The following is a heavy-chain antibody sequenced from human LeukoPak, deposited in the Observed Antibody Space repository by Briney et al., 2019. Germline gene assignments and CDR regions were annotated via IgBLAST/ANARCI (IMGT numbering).Heavy chain of an antibody. CDR2: IYYSGST. Sequence: SETLSLTCTVCGGSISSYYWSWIRQPPGKGLEWIGYIYYSGSTNYNPSLKSRVTISVDTSKNQFSLKLSSVTAADTAVCYCASGYSYGYFDYWGQGTLVTVSS. J-gene: IGHJ4*02. V-gene: IGHV4-59*01. D-gene: IGHD5-18*01. CDR3: ASGYSYGYFDY. CDR1: GGSISSYY.